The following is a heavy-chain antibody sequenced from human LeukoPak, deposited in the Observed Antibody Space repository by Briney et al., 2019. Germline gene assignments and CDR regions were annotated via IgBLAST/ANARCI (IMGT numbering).Heavy chain of an antibody. CDR3: ARHVSVAVTNFFDY. Sequence: PSETLSLTCTVSDGSISPYYWSWIRQPPGKGLEWIGYIYYSGSTNYNPSLKSRVTISVDTSKNQFSLRLSSVTAADTAVYYCARHVSVAVTNFFDYWGQGTLVTVSS. J-gene: IGHJ4*02. D-gene: IGHD6-19*01. CDR2: IYYSGST. CDR1: DGSISPYY. V-gene: IGHV4-59*08.